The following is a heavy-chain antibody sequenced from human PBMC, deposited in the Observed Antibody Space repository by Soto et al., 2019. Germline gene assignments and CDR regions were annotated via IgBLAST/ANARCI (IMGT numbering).Heavy chain of an antibody. V-gene: IGHV4-59*01. Sequence: SETLSLTCTVSGGSISSYYWSWIRQPPGKGLEWIGYIYYSGSTNYNPSLKSRVTISVDTSKNQFSLKLSSVTAADTAVYYCAREPGYSSGWYYFDYWGQGTLVTVSS. CDR1: GGSISSYY. CDR3: AREPGYSSGWYYFDY. D-gene: IGHD6-19*01. J-gene: IGHJ4*02. CDR2: IYYSGST.